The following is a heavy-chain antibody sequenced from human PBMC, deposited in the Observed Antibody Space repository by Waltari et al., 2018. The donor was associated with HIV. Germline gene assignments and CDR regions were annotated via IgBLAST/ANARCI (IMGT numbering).Heavy chain of an antibody. D-gene: IGHD6-19*01. CDR3: ARDLSPKVVAGTVFQH. CDR1: GGTFSSSA. J-gene: IGHJ1*01. V-gene: IGHV1-69*01. CDR2: IIPIFGTT. Sequence: QVQLVQSGAEVKKPGSSVKVSCKASGGTFSSSAISWVRQAPGQGLEWMGGIIPIFGTTNYAQKFQGRVTITADESTSTAYMELSSLRSEDTAVYYCARDLSPKVVAGTVFQHWGQGTLVTVSS.